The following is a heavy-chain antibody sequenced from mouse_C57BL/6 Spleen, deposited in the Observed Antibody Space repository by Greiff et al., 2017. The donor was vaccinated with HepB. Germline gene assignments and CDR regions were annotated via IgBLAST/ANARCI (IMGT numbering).Heavy chain of an antibody. V-gene: IGHV1-50*01. D-gene: IGHD2-5*01. CDR3: ARGDSNRYYYAMDY. J-gene: IGHJ4*01. CDR1: GYTFTSYW. CDR2: IDPSDSYT. Sequence: QVQLQQPGAELVKPGASVKLSCKASGYTFTSYWMQWVKQRPGQGLEWIGEIDPSDSYTNYNQKFKGKATLTVDTSSSTAYMQLSSLTSEDSAVYYCARGDSNRYYYAMDYWGQGTSVTVSS.